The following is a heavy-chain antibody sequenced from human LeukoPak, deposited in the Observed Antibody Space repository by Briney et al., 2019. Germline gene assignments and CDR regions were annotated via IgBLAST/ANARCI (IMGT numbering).Heavy chain of an antibody. D-gene: IGHD3-22*01. J-gene: IGHJ6*03. CDR2: INPNSGGT. V-gene: IGHV1-2*02. CDR1: GYIFKNYN. Sequence: GASVKVSCKASGYIFKNYNMHWVRQAPGQGLEWMGWINPNSGGTNYAQKFQGRVSVTTDTSTSTAYMELRSLRSDDTAMYYCARARYYYDTSGLPYYYMDVWGKGTTVTVSS. CDR3: ARARYYYDTSGLPYYYMDV.